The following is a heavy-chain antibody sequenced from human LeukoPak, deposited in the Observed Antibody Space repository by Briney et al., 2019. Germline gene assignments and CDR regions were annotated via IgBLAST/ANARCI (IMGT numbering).Heavy chain of an antibody. Sequence: GGSLRLSCVASGFTFRSYGMHWVRQAPGKGLEWVAIIWYDGSNIHHVDSVKGRFTISRDNSKNTLYLQMNSLRAEDTAVYYCARAKNDYDSSGFASFDYWGQGALVTVSS. CDR3: ARAKNDYDSSGFASFDY. J-gene: IGHJ4*02. CDR1: GFTFRSYG. CDR2: IWYDGSNI. V-gene: IGHV3-33*01. D-gene: IGHD3-22*01.